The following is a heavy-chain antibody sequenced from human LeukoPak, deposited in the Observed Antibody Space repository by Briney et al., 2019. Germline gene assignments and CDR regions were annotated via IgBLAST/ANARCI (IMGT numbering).Heavy chain of an antibody. Sequence: GGSLRLSCAASGFTFSRHAMNWVRQAPGKGLEWVSGISGSGSGGSTYYADSVKGRFTISRDNSKNTLYLQMNDLGAEDTALYYCVRGLSGVSSWYFDLWGRGTLVSVSS. CDR3: VRGLSGVSSWYFDL. CDR1: GFTFSRHA. J-gene: IGHJ2*01. D-gene: IGHD7-27*01. V-gene: IGHV3-23*01. CDR2: ISGSGSGGST.